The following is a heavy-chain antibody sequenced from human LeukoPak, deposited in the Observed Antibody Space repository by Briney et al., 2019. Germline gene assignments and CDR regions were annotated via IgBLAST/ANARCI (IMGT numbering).Heavy chain of an antibody. CDR1: GGSISSSTYY. CDR2: IYYSGRT. CDR3: VWGSAWYYFDY. D-gene: IGHD6-19*01. V-gene: IGHV4-39*02. J-gene: IGHJ4*02. Sequence: SETLSLTCTVSGGSISSSTYYWGWIRQPPGKGLEWIGNIYYSGRTYYNPSLKSRVTISVDTPKNHFSLKLSSVTAADTAVYYCVWGSAWYYFDYWGQGTLVTVSS.